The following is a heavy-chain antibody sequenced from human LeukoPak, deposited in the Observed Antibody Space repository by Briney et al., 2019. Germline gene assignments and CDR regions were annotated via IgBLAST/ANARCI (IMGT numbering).Heavy chain of an antibody. Sequence: SQTLSLTCAISGDSVSGGSAGWNWIRQSPSRGLEWLGRIYYRSKWYSDYAISVKSRITINPDTSRNQFSLQLNSVAHDDTAVYYCTGGGLVRGSLHWFDPWGQGTLVTVSS. J-gene: IGHJ5*02. CDR2: IYYRSKWYS. V-gene: IGHV6-1*01. D-gene: IGHD3-10*01. CDR1: GDSVSGGSAG. CDR3: TGGGLVRGSLHWFDP.